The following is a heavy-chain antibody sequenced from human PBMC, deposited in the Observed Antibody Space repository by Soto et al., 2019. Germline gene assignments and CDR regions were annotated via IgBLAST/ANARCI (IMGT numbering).Heavy chain of an antibody. CDR3: ARDDGLSSTNVKAFDI. Sequence: GGSLRLSCAASGFTFSSYAMSWVRQAPGKGLEWVSAISGSAVSTYYADSLKGRFTISRDNAKKLLYLQMDSLRAEDTAVYYCARDDGLSSTNVKAFDIWGQGTKVTVSS. CDR1: GFTFSSYA. D-gene: IGHD2-2*01. CDR2: ISGSAVST. V-gene: IGHV3-23*01. J-gene: IGHJ3*02.